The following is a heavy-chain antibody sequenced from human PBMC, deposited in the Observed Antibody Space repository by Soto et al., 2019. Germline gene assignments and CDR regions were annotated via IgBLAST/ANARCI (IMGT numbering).Heavy chain of an antibody. CDR1: GGSFSGYY. Sequence: TLSLTCAVYGGSFSGYYWSWIRQPPGKGLEWIGEINHSGSTNYNPSLKSRVTISVDTSKNQFSLKLSSVTAADTAVYYCARGSMTLRDFDYWGQGTLVTVSS. CDR2: INHSGST. V-gene: IGHV4-34*01. D-gene: IGHD2-21*01. J-gene: IGHJ4*02. CDR3: ARGSMTLRDFDY.